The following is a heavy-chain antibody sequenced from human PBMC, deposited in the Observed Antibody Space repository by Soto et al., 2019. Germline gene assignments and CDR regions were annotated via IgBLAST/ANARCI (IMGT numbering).Heavy chain of an antibody. CDR3: TRDLDYGGNSDSIDI. D-gene: IGHD4-17*01. CDR2: IYPGDSST. Sequence: PGESLKISCRGSGFSFTTYWIGWVRQMPGKGLEWMAIIYPGDSSTRYSPSLQGQVIISADKSISTAYLQWSSLKASDTAMYYCTRDLDYGGNSDSIDIWGQGTMVTVSS. J-gene: IGHJ3*02. V-gene: IGHV5-51*01. CDR1: GFSFTTYW.